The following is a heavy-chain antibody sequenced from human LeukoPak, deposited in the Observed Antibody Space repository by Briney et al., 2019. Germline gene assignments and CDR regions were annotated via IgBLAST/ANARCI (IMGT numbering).Heavy chain of an antibody. J-gene: IGHJ6*04. CDR1: GGSFSGYY. V-gene: IGHV4-34*01. Sequence: SETLSLNCAVYGGSFSGYYWSWIRQPPGKGLEWIGEINHSESTNYNPPLKSRVTTSVATSKNQFSLKLSSVAAADTAVYYCARALWFGYLLGMDVWGKGTTVTVSS. CDR2: INHSEST. CDR3: ARALWFGYLLGMDV. D-gene: IGHD3-10*01.